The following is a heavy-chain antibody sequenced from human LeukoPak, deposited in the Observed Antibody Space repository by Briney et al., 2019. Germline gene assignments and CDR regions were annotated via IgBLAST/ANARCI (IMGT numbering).Heavy chain of an antibody. CDR2: ISWNSGSI. CDR3: RVSSGDFDY. CDR1: GFTFDDYA. Sequence: GGSLRLSCAASGFTFDDYAMHWVRQAPGKGLEWVSGISWNSGSIGYADSVKGRFTISRDNAKNSLYLQMNSLRAEDTAVYYCRVSSGDFDYWGQGTLVAVSS. V-gene: IGHV3-9*01. J-gene: IGHJ4*02. D-gene: IGHD6-25*01.